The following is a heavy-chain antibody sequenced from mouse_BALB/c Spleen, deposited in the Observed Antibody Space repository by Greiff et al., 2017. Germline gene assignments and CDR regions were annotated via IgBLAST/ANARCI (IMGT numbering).Heavy chain of an antibody. CDR2: ISNGGGST. CDR3: ARLDGYYWYFDV. J-gene: IGHJ1*01. CDR1: GFTFSSYT. Sequence: EVKLMESGGGLVQPGGSLKLSCAASGFTFSSYTMSWVRQTQEKRLVWVAYISNGGGSTYYPDTVKGRFTISRDNAKNTLYLQMSSLKSEDTAMYYCARLDGYYWYFDVWGAGTTVTVSS. D-gene: IGHD2-3*01. V-gene: IGHV5-12-2*01.